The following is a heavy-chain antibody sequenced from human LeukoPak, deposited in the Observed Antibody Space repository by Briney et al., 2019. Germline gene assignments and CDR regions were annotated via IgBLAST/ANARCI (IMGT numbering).Heavy chain of an antibody. CDR2: ITPIFGTA. J-gene: IGHJ6*03. V-gene: IGHV1-69*05. Sequence: SVKVSCKASGGTFSSYAISWVRQAPGQGLEWMGGITPIFGTANYAQKFQGRVTITTDESTSTAYMELSSLRSEDTAVYYCARGSGIAVAGTEDYYMDVWGKGTTVTVSS. CDR1: GGTFSSYA. CDR3: ARGSGIAVAGTEDYYMDV. D-gene: IGHD6-19*01.